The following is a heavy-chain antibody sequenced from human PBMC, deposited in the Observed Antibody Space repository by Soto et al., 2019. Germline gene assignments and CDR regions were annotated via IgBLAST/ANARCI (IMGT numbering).Heavy chain of an antibody. CDR1: GGTFSTYA. J-gene: IGHJ6*02. D-gene: IGHD6-19*01. V-gene: IGHV1-69*13. CDR2: VIPIFGTP. CDR3: ARDRGGNIAVAGRGTWGYYGMDV. Sequence: SVKVSCKAPGGTFSTYAISWVRQAPGQGLEWMGGVIPIFGTPKYAQKFQGRVTITADESTSTAYMELSSLRSEDTAVYYCARDRGGNIAVAGRGTWGYYGMDVWGQGTTVTVSS.